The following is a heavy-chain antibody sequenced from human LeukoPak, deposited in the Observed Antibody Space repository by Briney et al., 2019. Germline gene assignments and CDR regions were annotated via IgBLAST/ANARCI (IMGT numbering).Heavy chain of an antibody. CDR3: AREKKEVGATSGVTDY. J-gene: IGHJ4*02. D-gene: IGHD1-26*01. Sequence: PSETLSLTCTVSGGSISSGSYYWSWIRQPAGKGLEWIGRIYTSGSTNYNPSLKSRVTISVDTSKNQFSLKLSSVTAADTAVYYCAREKKEVGATSGVTDYWGQGTLVTVSS. CDR2: IYTSGST. V-gene: IGHV4-61*02. CDR1: GGSISSGSYY.